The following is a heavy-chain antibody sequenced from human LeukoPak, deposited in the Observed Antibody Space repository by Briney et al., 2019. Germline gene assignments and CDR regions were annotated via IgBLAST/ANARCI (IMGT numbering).Heavy chain of an antibody. V-gene: IGHV3-30*03. CDR2: ISYEGSNK. Sequence: GVSLTLPCTASGFAFSSYCMHWLRQAPGKGLEWVSNISYEGSNKYYADSVKGRFTISRDNSKNTLYLQMNSLRAEDTAVYYCARDSSPNYYDSSGYSHGLDYWGQGTLVTVSS. J-gene: IGHJ4*02. CDR3: ARDSSPNYYDSSGYSHGLDY. D-gene: IGHD3-22*01. CDR1: GFAFSSYC.